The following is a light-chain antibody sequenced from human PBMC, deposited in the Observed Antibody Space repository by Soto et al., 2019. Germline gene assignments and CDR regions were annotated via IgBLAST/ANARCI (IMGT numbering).Light chain of an antibody. CDR1: QGISSY. CDR2: AAS. V-gene: IGKV1-9*01. J-gene: IGKJ5*01. CDR3: QQLNSYPIT. Sequence: DIQLTQSPSFLSASVGDRVTITCRASQGISSYLAWYQQKPGKAPKLLIYAASTLQSGVPSSFSGSGSGTEITLTISSLQPEDFATYYCQQLNSYPITFGQGTRLEIK.